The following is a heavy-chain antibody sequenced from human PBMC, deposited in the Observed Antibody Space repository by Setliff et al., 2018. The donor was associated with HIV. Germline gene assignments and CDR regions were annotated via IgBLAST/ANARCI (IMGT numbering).Heavy chain of an antibody. CDR1: GGSFRGYY. V-gene: IGHV4-34*01. J-gene: IGHJ4*02. D-gene: IGHD3-16*02. CDR3: ARGSDYIWGNYRFPFDY. CDR2: INHSGST. Sequence: PSETLSLTCAVYGGSFRGYYWSWIRQPPGRGPEWIGEINHSGSTNYNPSLKSRVTISVDTSKSQFSLKLSSVTAADTALYYCARGSDYIWGNYRFPFDYWGQGTLVTVSS.